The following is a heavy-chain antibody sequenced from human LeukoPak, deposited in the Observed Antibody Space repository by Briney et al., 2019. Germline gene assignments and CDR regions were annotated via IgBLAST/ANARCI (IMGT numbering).Heavy chain of an antibody. J-gene: IGHJ4*02. CDR2: ISGSGVTT. CDR3: AKDRDYYLVGFFDY. CDR1: GAIFSNHA. D-gene: IGHD3-10*01. Sequence: GGSLRLSCAASGAIFSNHAMSWVRQAPGKGLEWVSAISGSGVTTYYADSVKGRFTISRDNSKNTLYLQMNSLRAEDTALYYCAKDRDYYLVGFFDYWGQGTLVTVSS. V-gene: IGHV3-23*01.